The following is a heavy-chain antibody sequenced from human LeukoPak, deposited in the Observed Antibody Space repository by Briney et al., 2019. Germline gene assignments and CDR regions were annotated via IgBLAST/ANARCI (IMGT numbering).Heavy chain of an antibody. CDR2: IYSGGST. D-gene: IGHD4-17*01. V-gene: IGHV3-53*01. CDR1: GLTVSRNY. J-gene: IGHJ4*02. Sequence: GRSLRLSCAASGLTVSRNYMSWVRQAPGKGLESVSVIYSGGSTYYADSVRGRFTISRDNSKNTLYLQMNSLRVEDTAVYYCARDYSTVTTFFDYWGQGTLVTVSS. CDR3: ARDYSTVTTFFDY.